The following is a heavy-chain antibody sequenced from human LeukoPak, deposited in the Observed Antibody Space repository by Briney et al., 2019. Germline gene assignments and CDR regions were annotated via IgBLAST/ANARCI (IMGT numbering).Heavy chain of an antibody. CDR3: ARDGTSADDY. CDR1: GYTFSNFG. D-gene: IGHD1-26*01. J-gene: IGHJ4*02. V-gene: IGHV1-18*01. CDR2: ISGNNDNP. Sequence: ASVRLSCKPSGYTFSNFGINWVRQAPGQGLEWMGWISGNNDNPNYGQKFQGRFTVTTDSSTSTAYMELRNLTFDDTAVYYCARDGTSADDYWGQGTLVSVSS.